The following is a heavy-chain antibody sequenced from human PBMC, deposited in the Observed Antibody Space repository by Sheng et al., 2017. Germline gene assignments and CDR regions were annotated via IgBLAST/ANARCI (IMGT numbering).Heavy chain of an antibody. J-gene: IGHJ2*01. CDR1: GGTFSTSA. CDR3: ARAYYDGTVSYSWYLEL. V-gene: IGHV1-69*01. Sequence: QEQLVQSVTEVKRPGSSVKVSCKASGGTFSTSAITWVRQGPGQGLEWMGGVIPTFGPTRYAQKIGGRVTISADESTSTVYMELSSLTSEDTAVYYCARAYYDGTVSYSWYLELW. D-gene: IGHD3-22*01. CDR2: VIPTFGPT.